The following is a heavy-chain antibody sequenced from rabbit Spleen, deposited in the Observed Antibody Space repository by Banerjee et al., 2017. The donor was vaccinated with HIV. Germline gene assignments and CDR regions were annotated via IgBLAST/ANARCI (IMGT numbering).Heavy chain of an antibody. Sequence: QSLEESGGDLVKPGASLTLTCTASGVSFSSNYYMCWVRQAPGKGLEWIACIDTGSSGFTYFASWAKGRFTISKTSSTTVTLQMTSLTAADTATYFCARNYVNAFDPWGPGTLVTVS. CDR1: GVSFSSNYY. D-gene: IGHD1-1*01. V-gene: IGHV1S40*01. J-gene: IGHJ2*01. CDR2: IDTGSSGFT. CDR3: ARNYVNAFDP.